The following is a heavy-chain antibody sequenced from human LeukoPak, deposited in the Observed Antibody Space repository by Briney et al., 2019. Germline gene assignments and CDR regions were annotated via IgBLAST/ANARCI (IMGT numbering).Heavy chain of an antibody. CDR2: IYYSGST. J-gene: IGHJ3*02. V-gene: IGHV4-39*07. CDR3: VRAVAQDDDAFDI. Sequence: SETLSLTCTVSGGSISSSSYYWGWIRQPPGKGLEWIGSIYYSGSTYYNPSLKSRVTISVDTSKNQFSLKLSSVTAADTAVYYCVRAVAQDDDAFDIWGQGTMVTVSS. CDR1: GGSISSSSYY.